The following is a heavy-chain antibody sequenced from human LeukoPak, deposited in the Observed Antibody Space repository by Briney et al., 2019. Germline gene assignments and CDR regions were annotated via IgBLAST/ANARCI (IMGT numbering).Heavy chain of an antibody. Sequence: GGSLRLSCAASGFTVSSNYMSWFRQAPGKGLEWVGFIRSKAYGGTTEYAASVKGRFTISRDDSKSIAYLQMNSLKTEDTAVYYCTRDKGPIGAPFDYWGQGTLVTVSS. J-gene: IGHJ4*02. CDR3: TRDKGPIGAPFDY. CDR1: GFTVSSNY. D-gene: IGHD3-3*01. V-gene: IGHV3-49*03. CDR2: IRSKAYGGTT.